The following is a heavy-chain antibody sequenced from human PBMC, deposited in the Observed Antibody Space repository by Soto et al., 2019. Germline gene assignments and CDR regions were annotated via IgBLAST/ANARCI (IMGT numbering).Heavy chain of an antibody. J-gene: IGHJ6*02. CDR3: ARWYWNDGVGDYYGMDV. CDR2: IIPIFGTA. CDR1: GGTFSSYA. V-gene: IGHV1-69*12. Sequence: QVQLVQSGAEVKKPGSSVKVSCKASGGTFSSYAISWVRQAPGQGLEWMGGIIPIFGTANYAQKFQGRVTITADESTSTAYMELSSLRSEDTAVYYCARWYWNDGVGDYYGMDVWGQGPTVTVSS. D-gene: IGHD1-1*01.